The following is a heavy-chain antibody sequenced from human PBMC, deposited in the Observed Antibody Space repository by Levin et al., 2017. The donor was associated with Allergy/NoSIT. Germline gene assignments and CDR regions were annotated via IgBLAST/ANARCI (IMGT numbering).Heavy chain of an antibody. CDR3: ARHPVDGDYVKYYFDY. D-gene: IGHD4-17*01. CDR2: IDPSDSYT. V-gene: IGHV5-10-1*01. Sequence: PGGSLRLSCKGSGYSFTSYWISWVRQMPGKGLEWMGRIDPSDSYTNYSPSFQGHVTISADKSISTAYLQWSSLKASDTAMYYCARHPVDGDYVKYYFDYWGQGTLVTVSS. CDR1: GYSFTSYW. J-gene: IGHJ4*02.